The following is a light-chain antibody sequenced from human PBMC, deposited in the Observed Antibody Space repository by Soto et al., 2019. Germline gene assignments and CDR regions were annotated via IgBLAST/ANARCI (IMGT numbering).Light chain of an antibody. CDR3: QKHNSGGT. J-gene: IGKJ1*01. CDR2: AAS. Sequence: DIQMTQSPSSLSASVGDRVTITCRASQGISNYIAWYQQKPGKVPKLLIYAASTLQSGVPSRFSGSGSGTDFTRTISSLQPEDVATYYCQKHNSGGTFGQGTKVEIK. V-gene: IGKV1-27*01. CDR1: QGISNY.